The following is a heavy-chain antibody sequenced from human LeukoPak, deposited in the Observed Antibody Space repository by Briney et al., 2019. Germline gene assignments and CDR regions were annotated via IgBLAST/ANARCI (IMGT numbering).Heavy chain of an antibody. CDR2: IIPTFGTA. V-gene: IGHV1-69*13. Sequence: SVKVSCKASGGTFSSYAISWVRQAPGQGLEWMGGIIPTFGTANYAQKFQGRVTITADESTSTAYMELSSLRSEDTAVYYCALDYDILTGRPYYFDYWGQGTLVTVSS. CDR3: ALDYDILTGRPYYFDY. D-gene: IGHD3-9*01. CDR1: GGTFSSYA. J-gene: IGHJ4*02.